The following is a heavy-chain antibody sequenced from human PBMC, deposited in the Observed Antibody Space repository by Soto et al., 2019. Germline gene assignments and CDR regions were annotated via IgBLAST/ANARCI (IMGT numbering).Heavy chain of an antibody. CDR1: GFTVSSNY. V-gene: IGHV3-53*01. J-gene: IGHJ4*02. CDR3: ARVGPELQGYFDY. Sequence: EVQLVESGGGLIQPGGSLRLSCAASGFTVSSNYMSWVRQAPGKGLEWVSVIYSGGSTYYADSVKGRFTISRDNSKNTLYLQMNSLRAEDTAVYYCARVGPELQGYFDYWGQGTLVTVSS. CDR2: IYSGGST. D-gene: IGHD1-26*01.